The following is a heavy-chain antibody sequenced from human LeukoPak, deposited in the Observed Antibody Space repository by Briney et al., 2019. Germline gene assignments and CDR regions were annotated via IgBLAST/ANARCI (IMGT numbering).Heavy chain of an antibody. Sequence: SETPSLTCTVSGVSISSGGYYWSWIRQHPGKGLEWIGYIFYSGSTYYNPSLKSRVTISVDTSKNQFSLKLSSVTAEDTAVYYCARAGGVWLEFDYWGQGTLVTVSS. J-gene: IGHJ4*02. CDR3: ARAGGVWLEFDY. CDR1: GVSISSGGYY. V-gene: IGHV4-31*03. CDR2: IFYSGST. D-gene: IGHD2-8*02.